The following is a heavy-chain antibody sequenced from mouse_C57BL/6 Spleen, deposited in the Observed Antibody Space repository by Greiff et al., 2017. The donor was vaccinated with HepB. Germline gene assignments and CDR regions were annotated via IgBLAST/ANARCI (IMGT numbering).Heavy chain of an antibody. J-gene: IGHJ1*03. CDR2: INPNNGGT. V-gene: IGHV1-26*01. Sequence: EVQLQQSGPELVKPGASVKISCKASGYTFTDYYMNRVKQSHGKSLEWIGDINPNNGGTSYNQKFKGKATLTVDKSSSTAYMELRSLTSEDSAVYYCARWEELGRGYFDVWGTGTTVTVSS. D-gene: IGHD1-3*01. CDR1: GYTFTDYY. CDR3: ARWEELGRGYFDV.